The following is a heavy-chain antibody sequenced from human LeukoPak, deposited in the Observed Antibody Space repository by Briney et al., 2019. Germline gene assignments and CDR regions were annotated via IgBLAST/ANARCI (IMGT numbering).Heavy chain of an antibody. CDR1: GFTFSSYS. D-gene: IGHD6-13*01. CDR2: ISSSSSYI. J-gene: IGHJ4*02. V-gene: IGHV3-21*01. Sequence: PGGSLRLSCAASGFTFSSYSMNWVRQAPGKGLEWVSSISSSSSYIYYADSVKGRFTISRDSAKNSLYLQMNSLRAEDTAVYYCARDLGIAAAGGYWGQGTLVTVSS. CDR3: ARDLGIAAAGGY.